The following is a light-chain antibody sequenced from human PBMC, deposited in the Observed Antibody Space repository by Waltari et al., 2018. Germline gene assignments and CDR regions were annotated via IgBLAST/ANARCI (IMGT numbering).Light chain of an antibody. CDR2: DAT. CDR1: QDITFR. CDR3: LQYDHFPMA. V-gene: IGKV1-33*01. J-gene: IGKJ5*01. Sequence: DIQIPHSPSSLSASLGERFTFTCQASQDITFRLNWYQQRPGKAPKLLIYDATNLERGVPSRFSGSGSGTDFSLTIANVLPEDIATYYCLQYDHFPMAFGQGTRLDNK.